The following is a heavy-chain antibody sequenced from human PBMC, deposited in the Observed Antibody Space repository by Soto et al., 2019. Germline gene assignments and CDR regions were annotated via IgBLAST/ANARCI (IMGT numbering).Heavy chain of an antibody. Sequence: QVQLVESGGGLVKPGGSLRLSCAASGFTFSDYYMSWIRQAPGKGLEWVSYISSSSSYTNYADSVKGRFTISRDNAKNSLYLQMTSLRAEGTAVYYCARDHDYGDYEYRSYDYDGMDVWCQGTTVTASS. CDR3: ARDHDYGDYEYRSYDYDGMDV. CDR2: ISSSSSYT. V-gene: IGHV3-11*06. D-gene: IGHD4-17*01. CDR1: GFTFSDYY. J-gene: IGHJ6*02.